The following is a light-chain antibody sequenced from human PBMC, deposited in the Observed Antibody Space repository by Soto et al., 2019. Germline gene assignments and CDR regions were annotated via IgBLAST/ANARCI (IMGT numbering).Light chain of an antibody. V-gene: IGKV3-20*01. Sequence: EIVLTQSPGTLSLSPGERATLSCRASQSVSSSFLAWYQKKPGQAHRLLIYGASSRATGIQDRFSGSGSGTDFTLTISRLQPEDFATYYCQQYGSSPLTLGQGTKVEIK. CDR1: QSVSSSF. J-gene: IGKJ2*01. CDR2: GAS. CDR3: QQYGSSPLT.